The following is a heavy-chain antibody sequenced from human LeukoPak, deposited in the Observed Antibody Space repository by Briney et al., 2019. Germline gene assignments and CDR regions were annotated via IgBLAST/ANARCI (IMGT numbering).Heavy chain of an antibody. CDR2: ISYDGSNK. CDR3: ASLVVETAMSY. Sequence: PGGSLRLSCAASGFTFSSDGMHWVRQAPGKGQESVAVISYDGSNKYYADSVKGRLPISRDNSKNTLYLQMNSLRAEDSAVYYCASLVVETAMSYWGQGTVVTVSS. CDR1: GFTFSSDG. V-gene: IGHV3-30*03. J-gene: IGHJ1*01. D-gene: IGHD5-18*01.